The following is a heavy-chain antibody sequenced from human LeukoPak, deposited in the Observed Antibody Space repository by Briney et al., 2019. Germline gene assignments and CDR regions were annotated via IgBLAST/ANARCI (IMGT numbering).Heavy chain of an antibody. V-gene: IGHV4-59*01. CDR2: IHNSGST. Sequence: SETLSLPCTGSCISISTYYWSWIRQPPGKGLEGIGYIHNSGSTNYNPSLKSRVTISVDTSKNQFSLKLSSVTAADTAVYYCARRVVTLASYYFYMDVWGKGTTVSVSS. CDR1: CISISTYY. CDR3: ARRVVTLASYYFYMDV. D-gene: IGHD3-22*01. J-gene: IGHJ6*03.